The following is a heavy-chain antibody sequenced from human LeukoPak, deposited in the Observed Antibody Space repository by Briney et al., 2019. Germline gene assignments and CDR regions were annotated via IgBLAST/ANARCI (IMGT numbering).Heavy chain of an antibody. J-gene: IGHJ6*03. CDR1: GGSISSGSYY. V-gene: IGHV4-61*02. CDR3: ARADVAGTNYYYYMDV. Sequence: PSQTLSLTCTVSGGSISSGSYYWSWIRQPAGKGLEWIGRIYTSGSTNYNPSLKNRVTISVDSSKNQFSLKLSSVTAADTAVYYCARADVAGTNYYYYMDVWGKGTTVTISS. CDR2: IYTSGST. D-gene: IGHD6-19*01.